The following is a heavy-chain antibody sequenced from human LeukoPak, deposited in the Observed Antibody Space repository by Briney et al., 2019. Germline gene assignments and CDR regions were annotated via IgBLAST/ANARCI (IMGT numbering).Heavy chain of an antibody. CDR1: GFTFSSYC. CDR3: AKDRWTTVIRGGFDF. V-gene: IGHV3-23*01. CDR2: ITGSGGST. Sequence: GGSLRLSCAASGFTFSSYCMSWVRQAPGKGLEWVSGITGSGGSTYYADSVKGRFTISRDNSKNTLYLQMNSLRAEDTAVYYCAKDRWTTVIRGGFDFWGQGTLVTVSS. D-gene: IGHD4-11*01. J-gene: IGHJ4*02.